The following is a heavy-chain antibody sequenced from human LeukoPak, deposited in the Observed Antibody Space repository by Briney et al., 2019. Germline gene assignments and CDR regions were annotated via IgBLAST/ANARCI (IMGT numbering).Heavy chain of an antibody. CDR3: AKAQSIITMTGDDAFDI. J-gene: IGHJ3*02. D-gene: IGHD3-22*01. CDR1: GFTLSSYA. V-gene: IGHV3-21*04. CDR2: LGISGDYA. Sequence: GGSLRLSCVASGFTLSSYAVSWVRQAPGKGLQWVSSLGISGDYAWYAGSVKGRFTISRDNAKNSLYLQMNSLRAEDTASYYCAKAQSIITMTGDDAFDIWGQGTMVTVSS.